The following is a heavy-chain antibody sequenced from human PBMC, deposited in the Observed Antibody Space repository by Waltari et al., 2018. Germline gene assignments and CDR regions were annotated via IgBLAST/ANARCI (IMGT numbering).Heavy chain of an antibody. CDR3: SRQVLGYCTSAACRRLES. CDR1: GYAVNSGFY. J-gene: IGHJ4*02. Sequence: QVQLQESGPGLVKSSETLSLTCDVSGYAVNSGFYWGWIRQAPGKGLEWVATIYHDGTTFYNPSLKIRLSVSMDTSKNQISLTLKSVTAADTALYYCSRQVLGYCTSAACRRLESWGQGTLVTVSS. D-gene: IGHD2-2*03. V-gene: IGHV4-38-2*01. CDR2: IYHDGTT.